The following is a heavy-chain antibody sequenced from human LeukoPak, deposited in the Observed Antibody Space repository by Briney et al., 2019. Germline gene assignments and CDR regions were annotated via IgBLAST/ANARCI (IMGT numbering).Heavy chain of an antibody. V-gene: IGHV1-18*01. CDR3: ARVNDFWSVPNGYFDP. J-gene: IGHJ5*02. CDR2: IHTYKGDT. CDR1: GFTFTNFG. Sequence: ASATVSCKTSGFTFTNFGFTWVRQAPGQGLEWLGWIHTYKGDTEYAQKLQGRVTISTDTSTSTTYMELRSLKSDDTAIYYCARVNDFWSVPNGYFDPWGQGTLVTVSS. D-gene: IGHD3-3*01.